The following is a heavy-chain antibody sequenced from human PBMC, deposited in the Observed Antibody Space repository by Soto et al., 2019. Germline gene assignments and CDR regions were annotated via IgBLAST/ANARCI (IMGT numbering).Heavy chain of an antibody. Sequence: EVQLLESGGGLVQPGGSLRLSCAASGFTFSSYAMSWVRQAPGKGLEWVSAISGSGGSTYYADSVKGRFTISRDNSKNTLYLQMNSLRAEDTAVYYCAKAPSRSIAARQGENWFDPWGQGTLVTVSS. CDR1: GFTFSSYA. J-gene: IGHJ5*02. V-gene: IGHV3-23*01. CDR2: ISGSGGST. CDR3: AKAPSRSIAARQGENWFDP. D-gene: IGHD6-6*01.